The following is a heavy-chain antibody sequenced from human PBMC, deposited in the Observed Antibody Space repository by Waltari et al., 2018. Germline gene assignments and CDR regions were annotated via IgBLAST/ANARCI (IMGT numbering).Heavy chain of an antibody. CDR1: GVSMGAHC. CDR3: AREGDGDKGSAFDI. CDR2: VHHSGNT. V-gene: IGHV4-59*11. J-gene: IGHJ3*02. Sequence: QVKLQESGPGLVKPSETLSLTCTVSGVSMGAHCWVWIRQPPGKGMEWVGYVHHSGNTNYNPSLKSRVSMSIDTSNNQFSLSLTSLTTADTAVYYCAREGDGDKGSAFDIWGHGTMVTVSS. D-gene: IGHD3-10*01.